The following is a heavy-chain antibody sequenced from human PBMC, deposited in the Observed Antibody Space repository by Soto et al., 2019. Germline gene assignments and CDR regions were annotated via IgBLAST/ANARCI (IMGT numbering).Heavy chain of an antibody. CDR3: ARLPSPNYFDSSGFDY. D-gene: IGHD3-22*01. V-gene: IGHV3-23*01. CDR2: ISSSGDRA. Sequence: EVQLLESGGGLVPPGGSLRLSCAASGFSFTKHAMNWVRQAPGKGLEWISAISSSGDRAYYADSVKGRFTISRDNSKNTLYLQMNSLRAEDTAVYFCARLPSPNYFDSSGFDYWGQGTLVSVS. CDR1: GFSFTKHA. J-gene: IGHJ4*02.